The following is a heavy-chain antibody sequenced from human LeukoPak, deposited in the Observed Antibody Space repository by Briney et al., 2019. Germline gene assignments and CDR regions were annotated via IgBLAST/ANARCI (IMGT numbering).Heavy chain of an antibody. CDR1: GGSFSDSN. CDR3: ARVYSGSYGY. V-gene: IGHV4-34*01. J-gene: IGHJ4*02. D-gene: IGHD1-26*01. Sequence: ASETLSLTCAVYGGSFSDSNWSWIRQSPGKGLEWIGEINHSGSTNYNPSLKSRVTISVDTSKNQFSLKLSSVTAADTAVYYCARVYSGSYGYWGQGTLVTVSS. CDR2: INHSGST.